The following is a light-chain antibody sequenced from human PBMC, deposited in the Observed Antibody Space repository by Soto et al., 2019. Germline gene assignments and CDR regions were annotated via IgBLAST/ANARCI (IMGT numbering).Light chain of an antibody. V-gene: IGKV1-5*01. CDR1: RSISDW. J-gene: IGKJ1*01. CDR2: DAS. Sequence: DIQMTQSPSTLSASVGDRVTITCRASRSISDWLAWYQQKPGKAPRLLIFDASNLKSGVPSRFSGSGSGTEFTLTISSLQPDDVATYYCLQYANHSWMFGQGTKVEIK. CDR3: LQYANHSWM.